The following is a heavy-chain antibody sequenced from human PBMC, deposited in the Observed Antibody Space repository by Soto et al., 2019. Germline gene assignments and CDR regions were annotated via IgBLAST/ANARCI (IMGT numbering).Heavy chain of an antibody. J-gene: IGHJ3*02. D-gene: IGHD2-8*01. V-gene: IGHV3-66*01. CDR3: ARDLYESALDI. Sequence: EMQLVESGGGLVQPGGSLRLSCAASGLSVSSNYMSWVRQTPGKGLEWVSLIDSGGSTYYADSVKGRFTISRDNSKNTLFLQMNSLRADDAALYYCARDLYESALDIWGQWTMVTVSS. CDR1: GLSVSSNY. CDR2: IDSGGST.